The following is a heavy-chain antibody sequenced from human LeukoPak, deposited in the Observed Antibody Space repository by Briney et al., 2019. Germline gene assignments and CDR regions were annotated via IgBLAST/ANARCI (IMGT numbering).Heavy chain of an antibody. V-gene: IGHV4-34*01. CDR1: AGSFSGYN. D-gene: IGHD2/OR15-2a*01. J-gene: IGHJ5*02. CDR2: VNPGGST. Sequence: SETLSLTCAVYAGSFSGYNWTWIRQPPGKGLEWIGEVNPGGSTSYNPSLKSRVTISLDTSKKQFSLKLRSVTAADTAVYYCARGIDFQGSFETWGQGTLVTVSS. CDR3: ARGIDFQGSFET.